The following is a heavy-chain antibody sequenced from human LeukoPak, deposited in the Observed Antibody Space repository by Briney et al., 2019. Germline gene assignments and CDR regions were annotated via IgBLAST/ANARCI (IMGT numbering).Heavy chain of an antibody. V-gene: IGHV4-34*01. Sequence: SETLSLTCAVYGGSFSGYYWSWIRQPPGKGLEWIGSIYYSGSTYYNPSLKSRVTISVDTSKNQFSLKLSSVTAADTAVYYCARDRGGGGVFDYWGQGTLVTVSS. J-gene: IGHJ4*02. D-gene: IGHD3-16*01. CDR3: ARDRGGGGVFDY. CDR1: GGSFSGYY. CDR2: IYYSGST.